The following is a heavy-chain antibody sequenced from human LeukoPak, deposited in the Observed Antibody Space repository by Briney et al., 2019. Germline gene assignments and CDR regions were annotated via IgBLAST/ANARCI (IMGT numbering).Heavy chain of an antibody. J-gene: IGHJ4*02. CDR3: TRDPHTSNQPDY. CDR1: GASISDTHW. D-gene: IGHD2-2*01. V-gene: IGHV4-4*02. CDR2: IYKSGSP. Sequence: SGTLSLTCDVSGASISDTHWWSWVRQPPGKGLEWIGEIYKSGSPNYNPSLRSRVAISGDKFKNQFSLKLTSVTAADTAVYYCTRDPHTSNQPDYWGQGTLVTVSS.